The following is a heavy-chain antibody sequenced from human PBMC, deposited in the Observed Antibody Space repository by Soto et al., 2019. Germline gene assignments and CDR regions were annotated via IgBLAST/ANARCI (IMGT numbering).Heavy chain of an antibody. D-gene: IGHD3-10*01. J-gene: IGHJ4*02. CDR1: GGSISSSSYY. Sequence: QLQLQESGPGLVKPSETLSLTCTVSGGSISSSSYYWGWIRQPPGKGLVWIGSIYYSGSTYYNPSLKSRVTISVDTSKNQFSLKLSSVTAADTAVYYCASPDGYGSGSPFDYWGQGTLVTVSS. CDR2: IYYSGST. V-gene: IGHV4-39*01. CDR3: ASPDGYGSGSPFDY.